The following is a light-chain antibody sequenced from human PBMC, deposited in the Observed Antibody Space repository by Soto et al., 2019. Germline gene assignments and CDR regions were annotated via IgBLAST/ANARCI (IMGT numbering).Light chain of an antibody. CDR2: EGS. J-gene: IGLJ1*01. V-gene: IGLV2-23*01. CDR3: CSYAGSSTYV. Sequence: QPALTQPASVSGSPGQSITISCTGTSSDVGSYNLVSWYQQHPGKAPKLMIYEGSKRPSGVSNRFSGSKSGNTASPTISGLQAEDEADYYCCSYAGSSTYVFGTGTKVTVL. CDR1: SSDVGSYNL.